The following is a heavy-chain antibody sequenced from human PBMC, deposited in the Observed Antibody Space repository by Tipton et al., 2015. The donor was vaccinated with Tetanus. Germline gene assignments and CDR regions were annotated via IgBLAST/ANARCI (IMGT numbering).Heavy chain of an antibody. CDR3: ARRGGDFLTGYYDS. Sequence: TLSLTCTVSGGSISSSNYYWGWIRQPPGKGLEWIGRIYYGGSTSYNPSLKSRVTISVDTSKNQFSPELNSVTAADTAVYYCARRGGDFLTGYYDSWGQGALVTVSS. D-gene: IGHD3-9*01. CDR1: GGSISSSNYY. CDR2: IYYGGST. J-gene: IGHJ4*02. V-gene: IGHV4-39*01.